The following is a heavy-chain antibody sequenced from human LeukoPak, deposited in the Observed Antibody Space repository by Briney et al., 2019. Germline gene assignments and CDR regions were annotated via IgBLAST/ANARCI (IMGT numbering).Heavy chain of an antibody. D-gene: IGHD3-22*01. CDR1: GFTFSNYW. V-gene: IGHV3-74*01. J-gene: IGHJ1*01. CDR2: IKSDGRT. CDR3: ARAPSEIGGYYPEYFRH. Sequence: GGSLRLSCAAAGFTFSNYWMHWVRQAPGKGLVWVSRIKSDGRTNYADSVKGRFTISRDNAKNTVSPQMNSLRAEDTGVYYCARAPSEIGGYYPEYFRHWGQGTLVTVSS.